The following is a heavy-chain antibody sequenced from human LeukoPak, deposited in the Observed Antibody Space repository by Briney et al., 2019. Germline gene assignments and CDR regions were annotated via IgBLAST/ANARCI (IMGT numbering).Heavy chain of an antibody. V-gene: IGHV1-2*02. D-gene: IGHD3-22*01. J-gene: IGHJ4*02. CDR1: GYTFTGYY. CDR2: INPNSGGT. Sequence: ASVKVSCKASGYTFTGYYMHWVRQAPGQGLEWMGWINPNSGGTNYAQKFQGRVTMTRDTSISTAYMELSRLRSDDTAVYYCARLGVYDSSGYFLPVNFGYFDYWGQGTLVTVSP. CDR3: ARLGVYDSSGYFLPVNFGYFDY.